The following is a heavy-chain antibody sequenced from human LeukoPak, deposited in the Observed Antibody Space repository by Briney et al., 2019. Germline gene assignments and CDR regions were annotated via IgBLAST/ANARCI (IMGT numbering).Heavy chain of an antibody. D-gene: IGHD1-14*01. J-gene: IGHJ4*02. Sequence: SQTLSLTCSVAGASITRGAYDWSWLRQHPEKGLEWIGYIADIATKFYNPSFKSRVSISMDPSKNLFSLSLTSLTAADTAVYYCARARMGPVPFDSWGQGILVTVSS. CDR1: GASITRGAYD. V-gene: IGHV4-31*03. CDR2: IADIATK. CDR3: ARARMGPVPFDS.